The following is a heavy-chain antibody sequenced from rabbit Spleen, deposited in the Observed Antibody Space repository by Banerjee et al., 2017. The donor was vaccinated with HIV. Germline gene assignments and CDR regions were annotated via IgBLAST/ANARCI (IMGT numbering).Heavy chain of an antibody. J-gene: IGHJ6*01. V-gene: IGHV1S45*01. CDR2: IDVVKSGST. CDR3: ARDAGTSFSTYGMDL. CDR1: GLDFTNSYW. D-gene: IGHD8-1*01. Sequence: QEQLVESGGGLVQPGASLTLTCKASGLDFTNSYWICWVRQAPGKGLEWIACIDVVKSGSTYYASWAKGRFTISKTSSTTVTLQMTSLTAADTATYFCARDAGTSFSTYGMDLWGPGTLVTVS.